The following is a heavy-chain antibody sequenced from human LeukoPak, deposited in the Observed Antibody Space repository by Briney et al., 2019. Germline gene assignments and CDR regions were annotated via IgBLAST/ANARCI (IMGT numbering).Heavy chain of an antibody. Sequence: SETLSLTCTVSGGSISGYYWSWIRQPPGKGLEWIGYIYYSGSTNYNPSLKSRVTISVDTSKNQFSLKLSSVTAADTAVYYCARTSYLLIVRGSGGWFDPWGQGTLVTVSS. CDR3: ARTSYLLIVRGSGGWFDP. CDR2: IYYSGST. J-gene: IGHJ5*02. CDR1: GGSISGYY. D-gene: IGHD3-16*02. V-gene: IGHV4-59*08.